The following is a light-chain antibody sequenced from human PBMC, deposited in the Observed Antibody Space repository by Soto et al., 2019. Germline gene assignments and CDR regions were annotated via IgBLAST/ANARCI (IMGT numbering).Light chain of an antibody. Sequence: IFLTQSPGTLSLSPGERVTLSCGARQSVTTRLAWYQHKPGQAPTLLMSGASNRATGIPARFSGGGSGTDFTLTISSLEPEDFEVYYCQQRSDWPWTFGQGTKVDIK. CDR2: GAS. V-gene: IGKV3-11*01. J-gene: IGKJ1*01. CDR3: QQRSDWPWT. CDR1: QSVTTR.